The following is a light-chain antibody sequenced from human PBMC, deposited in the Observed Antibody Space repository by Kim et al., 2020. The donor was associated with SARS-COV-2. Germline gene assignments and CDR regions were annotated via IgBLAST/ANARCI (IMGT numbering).Light chain of an antibody. CDR1: QDISSW. V-gene: IGKV1-12*01. Sequence: ASVGDEVTIAWRARQDISSWLAWYQQKPGKAPKLLISAASSLQSGVPSRFSGSGSGTDFTLTISSLQPEDFASYYCQRADSFPLGFGGGTKVDIK. CDR2: AAS. CDR3: QRADSFPLG. J-gene: IGKJ4*01.